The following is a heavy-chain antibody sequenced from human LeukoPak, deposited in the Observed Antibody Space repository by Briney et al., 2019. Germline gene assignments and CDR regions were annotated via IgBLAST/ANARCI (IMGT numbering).Heavy chain of an antibody. V-gene: IGHV3-21*01. Sequence: GGSLRLSCAASGFTFSSYSMNWVRQAPGKGLEWVSSISSSSSYIYYADSVKGRFTISRDNAKSSLYLQMNSLRAEDTAVYYCARRSVAGTYGMDVWGQGTTVTVSS. CDR1: GFTFSSYS. CDR3: ARRSVAGTYGMDV. D-gene: IGHD6-19*01. CDR2: ISSSSSYI. J-gene: IGHJ6*02.